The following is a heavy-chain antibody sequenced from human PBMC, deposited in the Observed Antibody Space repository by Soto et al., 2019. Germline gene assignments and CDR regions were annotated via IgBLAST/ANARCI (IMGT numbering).Heavy chain of an antibody. Sequence: QEQLVQSGAEVKKPGSSVKISCKASGGSFGNSAINWVRQTPGQGLEWLGGFIPVYRTLNYAQKFQGRVTITADESTGTAYMTVSSLASNDTAVYYCATGVIWIGYFTVDSWGQGTRVTVSS. V-gene: IGHV1-69*01. CDR3: ATGVIWIGYFTVDS. D-gene: IGHD3-3*01. CDR2: FIPVYRTL. J-gene: IGHJ4*02. CDR1: GGSFGNSA.